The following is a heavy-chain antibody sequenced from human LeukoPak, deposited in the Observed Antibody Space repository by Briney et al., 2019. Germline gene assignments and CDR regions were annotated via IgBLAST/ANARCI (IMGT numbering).Heavy chain of an antibody. V-gene: IGHV4-39*01. J-gene: IGHJ4*02. CDR3: ATPSPDSNHGFHY. Sequence: PSETLSLTCTVSGGSITTSSYYRVWVRQPPGKGLEWIASIFNTGSTYYNPSLKGRVTISVDTSKNQFSLQLNSLTAADTAVYYCATPSPDSNHGFHYWGQGTLVTVSS. CDR1: GGSITTSSYY. D-gene: IGHD4-11*01. CDR2: IFNTGST.